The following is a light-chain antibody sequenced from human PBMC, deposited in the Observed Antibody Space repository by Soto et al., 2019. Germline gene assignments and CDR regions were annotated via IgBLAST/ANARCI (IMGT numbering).Light chain of an antibody. Sequence: ETLMTQSPATLSVSPGERATLSCRASQSVNNNLAWYQQKLGQAPRVLIYGASTRSTGIPARFTGSGSGTKFILPITSMQSEDSAVYYCQEYNTSQCTFGQGTKVEFK. V-gene: IGKV3-15*01. CDR2: GAS. CDR3: QEYNTSQCT. J-gene: IGKJ1*01. CDR1: QSVNNN.